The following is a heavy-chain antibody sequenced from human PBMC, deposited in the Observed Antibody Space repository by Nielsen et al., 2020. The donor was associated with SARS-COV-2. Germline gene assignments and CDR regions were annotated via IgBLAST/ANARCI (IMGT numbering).Heavy chain of an antibody. V-gene: IGHV1-8*01. CDR3: ARVGYCSGGSCYSYYYMDV. D-gene: IGHD2-15*01. J-gene: IGHJ6*03. Sequence: SVKVSCKASGYTFTSYDINWVRQATGQGLEWMGWMNPNSGNTGYAQKFQGRVTMTRNTSISTAYMELSSLRSEDTAVYYCARVGYCSGGSCYSYYYMDVWGKGTTVTVSS. CDR1: GYTFTSYD. CDR2: MNPNSGNT.